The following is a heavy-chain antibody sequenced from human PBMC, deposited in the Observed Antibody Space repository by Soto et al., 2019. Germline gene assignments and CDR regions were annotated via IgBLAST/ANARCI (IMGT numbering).Heavy chain of an antibody. CDR2: ISYDGSNK. Sequence: QVQLVESGGGVVQPGRSLRLSCAASGFTFSSYGMHWVRQAPGKGLEWVAVISYDGSNKYYADSVKGRFTISRDNSKNTLYLQMNSLRAEDTAVYYCAKGRPAQDYWGQGTLVTVSS. CDR1: GFTFSSYG. V-gene: IGHV3-30*18. D-gene: IGHD2-2*01. J-gene: IGHJ4*02. CDR3: AKGRPAQDY.